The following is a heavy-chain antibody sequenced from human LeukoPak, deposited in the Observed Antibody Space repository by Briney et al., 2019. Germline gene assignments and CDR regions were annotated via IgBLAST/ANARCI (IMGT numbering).Heavy chain of an antibody. CDR3: ARAWFGEFTDAFDI. V-gene: IGHV4-34*01. J-gene: IGHJ3*02. Sequence: SETLSLTCAVYGGSFSGYYWSWIRQPPGKGLEWIGEINHSGSTNYNPSLKSRVTISVDTSKNQFSLKLSSVTAADTAVYYCARAWFGEFTDAFDIWGQGTMVTVSS. CDR2: INHSGST. CDR1: GGSFSGYY. D-gene: IGHD3-10*01.